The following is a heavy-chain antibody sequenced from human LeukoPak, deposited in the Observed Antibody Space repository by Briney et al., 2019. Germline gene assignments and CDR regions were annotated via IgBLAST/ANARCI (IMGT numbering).Heavy chain of an antibody. V-gene: IGHV3-21*01. Sequence: GGSLRLSCAASGFTFSSYSMNWVREAPGGGLEWVSSISSGSTYVYYADSVQGRFTISRDNAQSSMYLQMNSLRAEDTAVYYCGRVGGRSKAAKGDAFDIWGQGTMVVVSS. CDR2: ISSGSTYV. CDR3: GRVGGRSKAAKGDAFDI. CDR1: GFTFSSYS. J-gene: IGHJ3*02. D-gene: IGHD6-6*01.